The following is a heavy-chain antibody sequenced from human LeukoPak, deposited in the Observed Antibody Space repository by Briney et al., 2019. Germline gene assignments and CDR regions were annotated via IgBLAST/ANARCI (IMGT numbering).Heavy chain of an antibody. J-gene: IGHJ6*02. CDR2: INHSGST. D-gene: IGHD5-18*01. V-gene: IGHV4-34*01. Sequence: SETLSLTCAVYGGSFSGYYWSWIRQPPGKGLEWIGEINHSGSTNYNPSLKSRVTISVDTSKNQFSLKLSSVTAADTAVYYCARYSYGSYYYYYYGMDVWGQGTTVTVSS. CDR1: GGSFSGYY. CDR3: ARYSYGSYYYYYYGMDV.